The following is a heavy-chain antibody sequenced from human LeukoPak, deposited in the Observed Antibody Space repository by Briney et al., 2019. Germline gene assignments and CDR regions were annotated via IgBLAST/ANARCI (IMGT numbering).Heavy chain of an antibody. J-gene: IGHJ4*02. V-gene: IGHV3-21*01. CDR2: IFSSSTYI. CDR1: GFTFNTYS. Sequence: GGSLRLSCAASGFTFNTYSMNWVRQAPGKGLEWVSFIFSSSTYIYYTDSVKGRFTISRDNAKNSLYLQMNSLRAEDTAVYYCARVSQSGYDSDYWGQGTLVTVSS. D-gene: IGHD5-12*01. CDR3: ARVSQSGYDSDY.